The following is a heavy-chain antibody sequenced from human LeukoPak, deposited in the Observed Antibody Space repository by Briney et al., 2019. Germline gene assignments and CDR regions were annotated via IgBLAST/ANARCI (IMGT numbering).Heavy chain of an antibody. CDR1: GLTFSNYC. J-gene: IGHJ4*02. CDR2: INSDGSSA. CDR3: ARPVTGTYAPLEY. Sequence: GGSLRLSCAASGLTFSNYCMHWVRQAPGKGLVYVSRINSDGSSANYADSVQGRFTISRDNAKNTLYLEMNSLRADDTAVYYCARPVTGTYAPLEYWGQGTLVTVSS. D-gene: IGHD1-1*01. V-gene: IGHV3-74*01.